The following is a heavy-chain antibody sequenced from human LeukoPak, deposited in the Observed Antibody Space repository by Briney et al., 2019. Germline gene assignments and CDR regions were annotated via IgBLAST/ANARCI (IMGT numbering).Heavy chain of an antibody. J-gene: IGHJ6*04. CDR2: ISSSGSTI. CDR1: GFTFSSYE. CDR3: ARDRIAAAGTEYYYYGMDV. V-gene: IGHV3-48*03. D-gene: IGHD6-13*01. Sequence: GGSLRLSCAASGFTFSSYEMNWVRQAPGKGLEWVSYISSSGSTIYYADSVKGRFTISRDNAKNSLYLQMNSLRAEDTAVYYCARDRIAAAGTEYYYYGMDVWDKGTTVTVSS.